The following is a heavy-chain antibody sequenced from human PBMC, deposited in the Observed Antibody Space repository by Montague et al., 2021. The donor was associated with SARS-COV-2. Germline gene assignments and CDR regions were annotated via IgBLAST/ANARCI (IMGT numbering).Heavy chain of an antibody. CDR3: ARGWVATIPHMDN. D-gene: IGHD5-12*01. CDR1: GDSVSSNSAA. CDR2: TYYRSKWHN. V-gene: IGHV6-1*01. Sequence: CAISGDSVSSNSAAWNWIRQSPSRDLEWLGRTYYRSKWHNDYAVSVKSRITINPDTSRNQFSLQLKSVTPEDTAVYYCARGWVATIPHMDNWGQGSLVIVPS. J-gene: IGHJ4*02.